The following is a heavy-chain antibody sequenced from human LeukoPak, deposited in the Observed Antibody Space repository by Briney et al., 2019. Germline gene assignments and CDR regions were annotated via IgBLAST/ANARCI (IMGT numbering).Heavy chain of an antibody. CDR1: GYTFTNHA. V-gene: IGHV1-3*04. CDR3: ARPGASSPGNWFAP. D-gene: IGHD6-13*01. Sequence: ASVKVSCKASGYTFTNHAMHWVRQAPGQGLEWMGWIDTANGNTKYLQKFQGRVTITRDTSARIVYMELSSLRFEDTALYYCARPGASSPGNWFAPWGQGTLVTVSS. CDR2: IDTANGNT. J-gene: IGHJ5*02.